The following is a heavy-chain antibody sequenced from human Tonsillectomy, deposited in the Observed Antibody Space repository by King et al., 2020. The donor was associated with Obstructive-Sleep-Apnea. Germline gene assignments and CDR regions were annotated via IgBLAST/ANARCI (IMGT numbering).Heavy chain of an antibody. V-gene: IGHV3-30*03. D-gene: IGHD3-10*01. CDR2: ILYDGSNK. CDR3: ASPNGSGSHPPYYDY. CDR1: GYTLSNYG. Sequence: VQLVESGGGVVQPGTSLRLSCAASGYTLSNYGMHWVRQAPGKGLEWVAIILYDGSNKHYADSVKGRFTISRDNSKNTLYLQMNSLRSEDTAVYYCASPNGSGSHPPYYDYWGQGTLVTVSS. J-gene: IGHJ4*02.